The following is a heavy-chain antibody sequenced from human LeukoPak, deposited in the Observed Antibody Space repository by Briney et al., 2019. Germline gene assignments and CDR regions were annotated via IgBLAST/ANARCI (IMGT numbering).Heavy chain of an antibody. CDR1: GGSFSGYY. D-gene: IGHD3-10*01. V-gene: IGHV4-34*01. CDR2: INNSGST. Sequence: SETLSLTCAVYGGSFSGYYWSWIRQPPGKGVEWVGEINNSGSTNYNTFLKRRVTISVDTSKKQFSLKLSSVTAADTAVYYCARGLYYYSSGIDYWGQGTLVTVSS. CDR3: ARGLYYYSSGIDY. J-gene: IGHJ4*02.